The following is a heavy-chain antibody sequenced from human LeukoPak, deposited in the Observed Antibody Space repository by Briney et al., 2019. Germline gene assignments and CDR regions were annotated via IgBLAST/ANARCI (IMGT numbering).Heavy chain of an antibody. CDR3: ARAGFYYDSRDGVQH. CDR1: GFTFSSYS. D-gene: IGHD3-22*01. CDR2: ISSSSSYI. J-gene: IGHJ1*01. V-gene: IGHV3-21*04. Sequence: GGSLRLSCAASGFTFSSYSMNWVRQAPGKGLEWVSSISSSSSYIYYADSVKGRFTISRDNSKNTLYLQMNSLRAEDTAVYYCARAGFYYDSRDGVQHWGQGTLVTVSS.